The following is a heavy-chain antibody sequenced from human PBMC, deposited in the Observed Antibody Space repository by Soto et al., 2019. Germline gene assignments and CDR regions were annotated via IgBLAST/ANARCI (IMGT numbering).Heavy chain of an antibody. CDR2: ISDYNGNT. J-gene: IGHJ6*02. CDR3: ARDAVDSSGYYLYYYYGMDV. Sequence: QVQLVQSGAEVKKPGASVKVSCKASGYTFTRYGISWVRQAPGQEHEWMGWISDYNGNTKYAQKLQGRVTMTTDTSTSTAYMELRSLRSDDTTVYYCARDAVDSSGYYLYYYYGMDVWGQGTTVTVSS. CDR1: GYTFTRYG. D-gene: IGHD3-22*01. V-gene: IGHV1-18*01.